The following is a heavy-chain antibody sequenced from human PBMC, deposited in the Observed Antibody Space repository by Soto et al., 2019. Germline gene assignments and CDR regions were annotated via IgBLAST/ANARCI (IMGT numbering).Heavy chain of an antibody. Sequence: EVQLVESGGGLVKPGGSLRLSCAASGFTFSSYSMNWVRQAPGKGLEWVSSISSSSSYIYYADSVKGRFTISRDNANNSLYLQMNSLRAEDTAVYYCARDRLIVGATTHYDYGMDVWGQGTTVTVSS. V-gene: IGHV3-21*01. J-gene: IGHJ6*02. CDR3: ARDRLIVGATTHYDYGMDV. D-gene: IGHD1-26*01. CDR2: ISSSSSYI. CDR1: GFTFSSYS.